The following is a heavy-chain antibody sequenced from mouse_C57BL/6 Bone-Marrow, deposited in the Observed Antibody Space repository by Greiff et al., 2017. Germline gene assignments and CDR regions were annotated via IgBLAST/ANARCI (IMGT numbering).Heavy chain of an antibody. V-gene: IGHV2-3*01. CDR1: GFSLTTYG. D-gene: IGHD1-1*01. CDR2: IWSDGST. Sequence: QVQLQQSGPGLVAPSQSLSITCTVSGFSLTTYGVSWVRQPPGKGLEWLGVIWSDGSTNYHSAIISRLLISKNNYKSQVFLILNSLQTDDTAAYYCATKLITIPAMDYWGQGTSVTVSA. J-gene: IGHJ4*01. CDR3: ATKLITIPAMDY.